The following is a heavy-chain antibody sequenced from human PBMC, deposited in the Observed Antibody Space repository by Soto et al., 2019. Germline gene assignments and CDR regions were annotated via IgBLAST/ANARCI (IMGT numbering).Heavy chain of an antibody. CDR3: VKWHTSNFDSLPFTGFDF. CDR2: MSGDGRT. CDR1: GFTFSDSV. J-gene: IGHJ4*02. D-gene: IGHD3-22*01. Sequence: GGSLRLSCVGSGFTFSDSVMAWVRQAPGKGLVWLSVMSGDGRTRYALSVTGRFTISRDNSKNTLYLQMRSLRAEDAAAYYCVKWHTSNFDSLPFTGFDFWGQETQVTVSS. V-gene: IGHV3-23*01.